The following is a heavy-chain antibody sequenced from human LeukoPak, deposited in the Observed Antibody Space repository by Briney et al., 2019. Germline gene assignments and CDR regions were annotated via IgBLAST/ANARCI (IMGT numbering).Heavy chain of an antibody. Sequence: QAGGSLRLSCAASGFTFSSYAMSWVRQAPGKGLEWVSAISASGGSTHYADSVKGRFTISRDNSKNTLFLQMNSLRAEDTAVYYCAKADGSWTYDPWGQGTLVTVSS. V-gene: IGHV3-23*01. CDR1: GFTFSSYA. CDR2: ISASGGST. D-gene: IGHD5-24*01. J-gene: IGHJ5*02. CDR3: AKADGSWTYDP.